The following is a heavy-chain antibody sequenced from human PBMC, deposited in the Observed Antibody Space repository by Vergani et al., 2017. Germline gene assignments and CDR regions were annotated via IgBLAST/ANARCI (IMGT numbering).Heavy chain of an antibody. CDR3: AKDGDADYYDSSGYPYYFDY. V-gene: IGHV3-66*01. CDR1: GFTVSSNY. J-gene: IGHJ4*02. Sequence: EVQLVESGGGLVQPGGSLRLSCAASGFTVSSNYMSWVRQAPGKGLEWVSVIYSGGSTYYADSVKGRFTISRDNSKNTLYLQMNSLRAEDTAVYYCAKDGDADYYDSSGYPYYFDYWGQGTLVTVSS. D-gene: IGHD3-22*01. CDR2: IYSGGST.